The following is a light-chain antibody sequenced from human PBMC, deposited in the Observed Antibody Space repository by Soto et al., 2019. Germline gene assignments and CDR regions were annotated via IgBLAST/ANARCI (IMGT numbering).Light chain of an antibody. J-gene: IGLJ1*01. V-gene: IGLV2-14*03. CDR3: SSYTRSSIPV. CDR1: SSDVGGYDY. Sequence: QSVLTQPASVSGSPGQSITLSCTGTSSDVGGYDYVSWYQQHPGKAPKLMIYEVTNRPSGVSNRFSGSKSGNTASLTISGLQAEDEADYYCSSYTRSSIPVFGTGTKVTVL. CDR2: EVT.